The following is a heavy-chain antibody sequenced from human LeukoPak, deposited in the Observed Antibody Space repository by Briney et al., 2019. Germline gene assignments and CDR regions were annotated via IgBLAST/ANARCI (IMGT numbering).Heavy chain of an antibody. CDR1: GGSISNYY. CDR3: ARVSGYLIDQ. J-gene: IGHJ4*02. Sequence: SETLSLTCTVSGGSISNYYWSWIRQPPGKGLEWIGYIYYSGSTNYNPSLKSRVTISVDTSKNQFSLKLSSVTAADTAVYYCARVSGYLIDQWGQGTLVTVSS. D-gene: IGHD3-22*01. V-gene: IGHV4-59*01. CDR2: IYYSGST.